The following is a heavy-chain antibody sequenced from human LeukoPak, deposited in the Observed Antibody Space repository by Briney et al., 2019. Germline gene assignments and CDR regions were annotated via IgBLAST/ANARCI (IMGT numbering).Heavy chain of an antibody. J-gene: IGHJ6*03. CDR1: GYTFTSYD. V-gene: IGHV1-8*01. CDR2: MNPNSGNT. Sequence: ASVKVSCKASGYTFTSYDINWVRQATGQGLEWMGWMNPNSGNTGYAQKFQGRVTMTRNTSISTAYMELSSLRSEDTAVYYCAREGPESITMVRGSYYYHYMDVWGKGTTVTISS. CDR3: AREGPESITMVRGSYYYHYMDV. D-gene: IGHD3-10*01.